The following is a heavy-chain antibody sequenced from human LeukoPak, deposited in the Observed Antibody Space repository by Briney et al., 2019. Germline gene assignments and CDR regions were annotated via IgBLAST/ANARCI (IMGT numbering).Heavy chain of an antibody. J-gene: IGHJ5*02. CDR3: TCLYPTRAPDDWSDKWDRNWFDP. CDR2: ISYDGSKT. Sequence: GGSMRLSCEGSGFLFGSYAMHWVRQAPGKGLEWVAIISYDGSKTDYVDSVKGRFIVSRDNSKNTVYLEMKSLTGGDTAVYFCTCLYPTRAPDDWSDKWDRNWFDPWGQGTQVIVSS. D-gene: IGHD3-9*01. CDR1: GFLFGSYA. V-gene: IGHV3-30-3*01.